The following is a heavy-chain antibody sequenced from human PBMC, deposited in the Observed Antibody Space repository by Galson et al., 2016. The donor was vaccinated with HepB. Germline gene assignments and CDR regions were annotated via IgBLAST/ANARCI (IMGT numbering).Heavy chain of an antibody. J-gene: IGHJ4*02. Sequence: SLRLSCAASGFTFSSYSMNWVRQAPGKGLEWVSSISSSSSYIYYEDSVKGRFTISRDNAKNSLYLQMNSLRAEDTAVYYCARTKLQLLYYFDYWGQGTLVTVSS. CDR2: ISSSSSYI. D-gene: IGHD5-18*01. CDR1: GFTFSSYS. CDR3: ARTKLQLLYYFDY. V-gene: IGHV3-21*01.